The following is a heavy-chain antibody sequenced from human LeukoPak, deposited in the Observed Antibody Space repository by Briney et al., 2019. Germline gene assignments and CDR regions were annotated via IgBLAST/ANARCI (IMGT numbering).Heavy chain of an antibody. CDR2: ISSSGSTI. CDR3: ARDAGYYYDSSGYDPLDY. V-gene: IGHV3-11*01. J-gene: IGHJ4*02. D-gene: IGHD3-22*01. CDR1: GFTFSGYY. Sequence: GGSLRLSCAASGFTFSGYYMSRIRQAPGKGLEWVSYISSSGSTIYYADSVKGRFTISRNNAKNSLYLQMNSLRAEDTAVYYCARDAGYYYDSSGYDPLDYWGQGTLVTVSS.